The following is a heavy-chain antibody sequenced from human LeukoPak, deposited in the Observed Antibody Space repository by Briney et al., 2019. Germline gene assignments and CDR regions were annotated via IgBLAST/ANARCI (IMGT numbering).Heavy chain of an antibody. CDR1: GGTFSSYA. V-gene: IGHV1-69*13. J-gene: IGHJ3*02. CDR3: ARARPTVGATFDAFDI. Sequence: ASVKVSCKASGGTFSSYAISWVRQAPGQGLEWMGGIIPIFGTANYAQKFQGRVTITADESTSTAYMELSSLRSEDTAVYYCARARPTVGATFDAFDIWGQGTMVTVSS. D-gene: IGHD1-26*01. CDR2: IIPIFGTA.